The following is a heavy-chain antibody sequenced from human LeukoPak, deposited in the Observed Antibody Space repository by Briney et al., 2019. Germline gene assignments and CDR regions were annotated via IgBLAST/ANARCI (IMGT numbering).Heavy chain of an antibody. J-gene: IGHJ4*02. D-gene: IGHD5-18*01. Sequence: SETLSLTCTVSGGSISSYYWSWIRQPPGKGLEWIGCIYYSGTTNYNPSLKSRVTISVDTSKNQFSLRLSSVTAADTAVYYCARGAEYSFGSPGTYYFDYWGQGTLVTVSS. V-gene: IGHV4-59*01. CDR3: ARGAEYSFGSPGTYYFDY. CDR2: IYYSGTT. CDR1: GGSISSYY.